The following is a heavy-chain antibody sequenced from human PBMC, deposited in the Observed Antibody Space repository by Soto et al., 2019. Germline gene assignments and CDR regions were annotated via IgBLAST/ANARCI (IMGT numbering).Heavy chain of an antibody. CDR1: GGTFSSYA. Sequence: SVQVYCTASGGTFSSYAISWVRQAPGQGLEWMGGIIPIFGTANYAQKFQGRVTMTRNPPISTAYRELSSLSSGDTAVYYCARASYRRAKNYYYGMDVWGQGTRVTVSS. V-gene: IGHV1-69*05. D-gene: IGHD3-16*02. CDR2: IIPIFGTA. J-gene: IGHJ6*02. CDR3: ARASYRRAKNYYYGMDV.